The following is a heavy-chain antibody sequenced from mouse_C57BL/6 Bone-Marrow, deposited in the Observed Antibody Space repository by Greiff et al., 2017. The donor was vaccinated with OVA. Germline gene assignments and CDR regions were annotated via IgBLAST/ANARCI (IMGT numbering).Heavy chain of an antibody. CDR1: GYTFTSYW. CDR2: IDPSDGYT. CDR3: AIRGYKLLLRSWYFDD. Sequence: QVHVKQPGAELVRPGTSVKLSCKASGYTFTSYWMHWVKQRPGQGLEWIGVIDPSDGYTNYNQKFKGKATLTVDTSSSTAYMQLSSLTSEDSAAYYFAIRGYKLLLRSWYFDDWGTGTTVTVSS. J-gene: IGHJ1*03. V-gene: IGHV1-59*01. D-gene: IGHD1-1*01.